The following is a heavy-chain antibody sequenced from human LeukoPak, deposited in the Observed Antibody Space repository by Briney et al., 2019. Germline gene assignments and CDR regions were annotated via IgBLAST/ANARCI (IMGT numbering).Heavy chain of an antibody. CDR1: GGSISSYY. Sequence: SETLSLTCTVSGGSISSYYWSWIRQPPGKGLEWIGYIYYSGSTNCNPSLKSRVTISVDTSKNQFSLKLSSVTAADTAVYYCARVFGYYYYFDYWGQGTLVTVSS. CDR3: ARVFGYYYYFDY. J-gene: IGHJ4*02. V-gene: IGHV4-59*01. D-gene: IGHD3-22*01. CDR2: IYYSGST.